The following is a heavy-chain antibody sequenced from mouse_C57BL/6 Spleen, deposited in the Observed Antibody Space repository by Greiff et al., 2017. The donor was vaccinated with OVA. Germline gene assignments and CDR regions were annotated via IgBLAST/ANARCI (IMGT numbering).Heavy chain of an antibody. J-gene: IGHJ2*01. CDR2: INPNNGGT. V-gene: IGHV1-26*01. CDR1: GYTFTDYY. CDR3: ARSGVVAPYFDY. Sequence: VQLQQSGPELVKPGASVKISCKASGYTFTDYYMNWVKQSHGKSLEWIGDINPNNGGTSYNQKFKGKATLTVDKSSSTAYMELRSLTSEDSAVYYCARSGVVAPYFDYWGQGTTLTVSS. D-gene: IGHD1-1*01.